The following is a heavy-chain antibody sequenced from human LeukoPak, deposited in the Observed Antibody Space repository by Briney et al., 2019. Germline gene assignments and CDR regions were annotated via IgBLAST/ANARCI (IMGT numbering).Heavy chain of an antibody. Sequence: GGSLRLSCAASGFTFSNFGMHWVRQAPGKGLEWVAVIWYDGSNKYYTDSVKGRFTISRDNSKNTLYLQMNSLRAEDTAVYYCAREARWAYYFDYWGQGTLVTVSS. V-gene: IGHV3-33*01. J-gene: IGHJ4*02. CDR2: IWYDGSNK. CDR1: GFTFSNFG. D-gene: IGHD3-16*01. CDR3: AREARWAYYFDY.